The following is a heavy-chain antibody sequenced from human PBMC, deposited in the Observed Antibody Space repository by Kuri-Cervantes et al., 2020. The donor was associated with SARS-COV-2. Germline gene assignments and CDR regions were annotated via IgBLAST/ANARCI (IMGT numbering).Heavy chain of an antibody. Sequence: GESLKISRKGSGFRFTTYWIGWVRQMPGKGLEWMAIIYPTDSDTRYSPSFQGQVTISADKSISTAYPQWSSLKASDSAMYYCARTRGSYYTDAFDLWGQGTMVTVSS. J-gene: IGHJ3*01. V-gene: IGHV5-51*01. CDR1: GFRFTTYW. CDR2: IYPTDSDT. CDR3: ARTRGSYYTDAFDL. D-gene: IGHD1-26*01.